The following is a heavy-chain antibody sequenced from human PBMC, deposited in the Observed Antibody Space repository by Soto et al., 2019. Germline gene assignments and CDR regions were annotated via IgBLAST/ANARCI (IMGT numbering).Heavy chain of an antibody. D-gene: IGHD3-10*01. J-gene: IGHJ6*02. V-gene: IGHV4-34*01. CDR1: GGSFSGYY. Sequence: QVQLQQWGAGLLKPSETLSLTCAVYGGSFSGYYWSWIRQPPGKGLEWIGEINHSGSTNYNPSLKSRVTISVDTSKNQFSLKLSSVTAADTAVYYCARATYYPWGEYGMDVWGQGTTVTVSS. CDR3: ARATYYPWGEYGMDV. CDR2: INHSGST.